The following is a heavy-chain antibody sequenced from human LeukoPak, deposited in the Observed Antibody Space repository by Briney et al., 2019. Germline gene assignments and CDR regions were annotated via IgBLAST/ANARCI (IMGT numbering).Heavy chain of an antibody. CDR1: GYTFTSYY. V-gene: IGHV1-46*01. CDR2: INPSGGST. J-gene: IGHJ4*02. CDR3: ARDPPPSYYYGSGDY. Sequence: GASVKVSCKASGYTFTSYYMHWVRQAPGQGLEWMGIINPSGGSTSYAQKFQGRVTMTRDTSTSTVYMELSSLRSEETAVYYCARDPPPSYYYGSGDYWGQGTLVTVSS. D-gene: IGHD3-10*01.